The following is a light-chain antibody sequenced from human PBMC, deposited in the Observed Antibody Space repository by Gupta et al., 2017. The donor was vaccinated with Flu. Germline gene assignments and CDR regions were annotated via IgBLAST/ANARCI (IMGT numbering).Light chain of an antibody. Sequence: PPSLSASVGDRVTITCRASQSINTYLNWYQEKPGKAPELLIYAASSLQSGVPSRVSGSGSGTDFTLTISSLQPEDFATYYCQQSYSIPWTFGQGTKVEIK. CDR2: AAS. V-gene: IGKV1-39*01. CDR3: QQSYSIPWT. J-gene: IGKJ1*01. CDR1: QSINTY.